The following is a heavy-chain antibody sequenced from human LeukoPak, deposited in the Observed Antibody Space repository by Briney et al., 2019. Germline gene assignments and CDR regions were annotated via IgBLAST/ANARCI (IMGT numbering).Heavy chain of an antibody. J-gene: IGHJ6*02. D-gene: IGHD3-3*01. Sequence: ASVKVSCKASGGTFSSYAISWVQQAPGQGLEWMGRIIPILGIANYAQKFQGRVTITADKSTSTAYMELSSLRSEDTAVYYCARRGPHYDFWSGYYPTGPTDYYGMDVWGQGTTVTVSS. CDR2: IIPILGIA. CDR1: GGTFSSYA. V-gene: IGHV1-69*04. CDR3: ARRGPHYDFWSGYYPTGPTDYYGMDV.